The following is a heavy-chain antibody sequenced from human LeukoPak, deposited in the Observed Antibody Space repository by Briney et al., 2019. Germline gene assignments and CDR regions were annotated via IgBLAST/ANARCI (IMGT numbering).Heavy chain of an antibody. Sequence: GGSLRLSCAASGFTLDDYAMHWVRQAPGKGLEWVSLISGDGGSTYYADSVKGRFTISRDNSKNSLYLQMNSLRTEDTALYYCAKGYYGSGSYYPSGYWGQGTLVTVSS. CDR3: AKGYYGSGSYYPSGY. J-gene: IGHJ4*02. D-gene: IGHD3-10*01. CDR2: ISGDGGST. CDR1: GFTLDDYA. V-gene: IGHV3-43*02.